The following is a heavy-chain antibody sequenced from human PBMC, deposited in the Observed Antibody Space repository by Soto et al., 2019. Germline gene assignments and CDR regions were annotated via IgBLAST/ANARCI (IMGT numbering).Heavy chain of an antibody. V-gene: IGHV2-26*01. CDR2: IFSNDEK. CDR3: ARILYYYGSGNLDP. D-gene: IGHD3-10*01. CDR1: GFSLSNARIG. J-gene: IGHJ5*02. Sequence: QVTLKESGPVLVKPTETLTLTCTVSGFSLSNARIGVSWIRQPPGRALEWLAHIFSNDEKSYSTSLKSRLTISKDTTKSQVVLTMTNMDPVDTATYYCARILYYYGSGNLDPWGQGTLVTVSS.